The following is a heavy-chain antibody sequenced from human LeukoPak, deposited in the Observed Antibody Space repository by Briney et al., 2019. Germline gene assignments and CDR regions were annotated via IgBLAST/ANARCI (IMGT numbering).Heavy chain of an antibody. Sequence: GSSVKASCKASGGTFSSYAISWVRQAPGQGLEWMGRIIPIFGTANYAQKFQGRVTITTDESTSTAYMELSSLRSEDTAVYYCARDSIRDGTNSGFDYWGQGTLVTVSS. J-gene: IGHJ4*02. V-gene: IGHV1-69*05. CDR3: ARDSIRDGTNSGFDY. D-gene: IGHD5-24*01. CDR1: GGTFSSYA. CDR2: IIPIFGTA.